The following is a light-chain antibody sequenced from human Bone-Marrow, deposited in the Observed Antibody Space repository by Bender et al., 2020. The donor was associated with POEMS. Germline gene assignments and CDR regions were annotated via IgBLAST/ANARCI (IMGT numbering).Light chain of an antibody. CDR2: QDT. J-gene: IGLJ2*01. CDR1: DLGDKY. Sequence: SYEVTQPPSVSVSPGQTASITCSGDDLGDKYVAWYQQKPGQPPVLVIYQDTKRPSGIPERFFGSNSGNTATLTISGTQAMDEADYYCQAWDTYSVIFGGGTKLTVL. V-gene: IGLV3-1*01. CDR3: QAWDTYSVI.